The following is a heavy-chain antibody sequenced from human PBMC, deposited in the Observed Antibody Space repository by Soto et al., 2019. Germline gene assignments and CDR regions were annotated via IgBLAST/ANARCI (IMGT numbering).Heavy chain of an antibody. V-gene: IGHV4-4*02. J-gene: IGHJ5*02. D-gene: IGHD5-18*01. CDR2: IYHSGST. CDR1: GGSISSSNW. Sequence: SETLSLTCAVSGGSISSSNWWSWVRQPPGKGLEWIGEIYHSGSTNYNPSLKSRVTISVDKSKNQFSLKLSSVTAADTAVYYCASSRGYSYRWFDPWGQGTLVTVS. CDR3: ASSRGYSYRWFDP.